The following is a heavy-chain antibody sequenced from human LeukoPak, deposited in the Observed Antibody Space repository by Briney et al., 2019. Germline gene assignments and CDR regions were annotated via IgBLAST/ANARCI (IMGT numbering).Heavy chain of an antibody. CDR1: GGTFSSYA. D-gene: IGHD2-15*01. J-gene: IGHJ5*02. V-gene: IGHV1-69*04. Sequence: SVKVSCKASGGTFSSYAISWVRQAPGQGLEWMGRIIPILGIANYAQKFQGRVTITADKSTSTAYMELRSLRSDDTAVYYCARDSGDIVVVVAATREWFDPWGQGTLVTVSS. CDR3: ARDSGDIVVVVAATREWFDP. CDR2: IIPILGIA.